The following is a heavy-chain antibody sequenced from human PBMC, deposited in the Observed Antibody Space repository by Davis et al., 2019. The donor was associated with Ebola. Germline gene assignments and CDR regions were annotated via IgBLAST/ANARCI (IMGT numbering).Heavy chain of an antibody. J-gene: IGHJ6*02. Sequence: GESLKISCAASGFTFSGSAMHWVRQASEKGLEWVGRIRSKANSYATAYAASVKGRFTISRDDSKNTAYLQMNSLKTEDTAVYYCTLGYCSSTSCPYYYYYGMDVWGQGTTVTVSS. V-gene: IGHV3-73*01. CDR2: IRSKANSYAT. CDR3: TLGYCSSTSCPYYYYYGMDV. D-gene: IGHD2-2*01. CDR1: GFTFSGSA.